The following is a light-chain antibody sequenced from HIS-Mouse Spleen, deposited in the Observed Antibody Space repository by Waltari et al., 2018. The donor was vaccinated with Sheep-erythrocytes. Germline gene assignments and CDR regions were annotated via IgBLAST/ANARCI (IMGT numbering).Light chain of an antibody. CDR3: CSYAGSSTPWV. CDR2: EGS. Sequence: QSALTQSASVSGSPGQSITISCTGTSSDVGSYNLVSWYQQHPGKAPKPMIYEGSKRPSGVSNRFSSSKSGNTASLTISGLQAEDEADYYCCSYAGSSTPWVFGGGTKLTVL. CDR1: SSDVGSYNL. V-gene: IGLV2-23*01. J-gene: IGLJ3*02.